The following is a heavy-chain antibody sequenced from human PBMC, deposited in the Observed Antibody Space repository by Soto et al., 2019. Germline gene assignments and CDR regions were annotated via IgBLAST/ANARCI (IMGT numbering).Heavy chain of an antibody. CDR3: TKGWLDY. D-gene: IGHD6-19*01. CDR1: GFSISNYV. Sequence: EVKVLDSGGGLVQPGGSLRLSCAASGFSISNYVMNWVRQAPGKGLAWVSSVSGSGVGIYADSVKGRFSISRDNSKNTLYLQMNSLRAEDTAVYYCTKGWLDYWGKGNLVTVSS. CDR2: VSGSGVGI. J-gene: IGHJ4*02. V-gene: IGHV3-23*01.